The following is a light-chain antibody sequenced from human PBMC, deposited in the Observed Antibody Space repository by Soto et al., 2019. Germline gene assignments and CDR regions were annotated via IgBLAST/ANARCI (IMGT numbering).Light chain of an antibody. CDR1: QSISSY. CDR3: QQRGSWPPSIT. J-gene: IGKJ5*01. Sequence: EVVLTQSPDTLSLPPGERATLSCRASQSISSYLAWYQQKPGQAPRLLIYDASSRATGIPARFSGSGSGTDFTLTISSLEPEDFAVYYCQQRGSWPPSITFGQGTRLEIK. CDR2: DAS. V-gene: IGKV3-11*01.